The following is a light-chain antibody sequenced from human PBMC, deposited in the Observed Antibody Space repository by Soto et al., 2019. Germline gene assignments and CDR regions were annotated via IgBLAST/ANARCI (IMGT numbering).Light chain of an antibody. CDR1: ESVGTN. CDR2: EAS. V-gene: IGKV3-15*01. Sequence: EIVVTQSPATLSVSPGERVSLSCRTTESVGTNFAWYQQRPGQPPILLIYEASTGEPGVPARFRGSGSWTDFTLTIPSLRSEDFAVYFCQQYNDWPWTFGQGTKVGIK. CDR3: QQYNDWPWT. J-gene: IGKJ1*01.